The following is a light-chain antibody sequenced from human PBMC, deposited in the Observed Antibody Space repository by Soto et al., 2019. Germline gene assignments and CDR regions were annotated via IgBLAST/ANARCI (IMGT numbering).Light chain of an antibody. CDR1: QTFSNY. CDR2: DAS. CDR3: QQRSNWL. J-gene: IGKJ3*01. V-gene: IGKV3-11*01. Sequence: DIVLTQYPVTLCFSRGHRATLSCRASQTFSNYVAWYQQKPGQAPRLLIYDASNRATGIPARFSGSGSGTDFTLTISSLEPEDFAVYYCQQRSNWLVGPGTKVDIK.